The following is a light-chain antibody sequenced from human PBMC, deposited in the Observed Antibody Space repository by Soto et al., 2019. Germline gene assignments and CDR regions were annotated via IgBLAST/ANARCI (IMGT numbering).Light chain of an antibody. J-gene: IGKJ1*01. CDR2: GAS. CDR3: QLYGISPH. V-gene: IGKV3-15*01. CDR1: QSVSSN. Sequence: EIVMTQSPATLSGSPGERATLSCRASQSVSSNLAWYQQKPGQAPRLLIYGASTRAIGIPARFSGSASGTDFTLTINRLEPEDFAVYYCQLYGISPHFGQGTKVDIK.